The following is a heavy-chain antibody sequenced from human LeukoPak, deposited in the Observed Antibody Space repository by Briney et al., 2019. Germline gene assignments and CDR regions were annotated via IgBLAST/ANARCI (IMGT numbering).Heavy chain of an antibody. J-gene: IGHJ5*02. CDR1: GFTFSAYA. D-gene: IGHD3-10*01. V-gene: IGHV3-15*01. Sequence: PGRSLRLSCAASGFTFSAYAMHWVRQAPGKGLEWVGRIISKTDGGSTDYAAPVIGRFTISRDDSKNTLYLQMNSLKTEDTAVYYCTPTMIRGVIIWNWFDPWGQGTLVTVSS. CDR2: IISKTDGGST. CDR3: TPTMIRGVIIWNWFDP.